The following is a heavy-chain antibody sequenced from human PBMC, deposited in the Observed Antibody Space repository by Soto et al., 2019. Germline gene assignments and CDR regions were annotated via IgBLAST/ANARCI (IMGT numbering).Heavy chain of an antibody. CDR3: THRRDYGRMDV. V-gene: IGHV2-5*02. Sequence: QITLKESGPTLVKPTQTLTLTCTFSGFSLSTSAVGVGWIRQPPGKDLEWLALIYGDDNKLYSPSLKSRVTITKDTSKPQVVFTMTNMDPVDTATYYCTHRRDYGRMDVWGQGTTVTVSS. CDR1: GFSLSTSAVG. CDR2: IYGDDNK. D-gene: IGHD3-16*01. J-gene: IGHJ6*02.